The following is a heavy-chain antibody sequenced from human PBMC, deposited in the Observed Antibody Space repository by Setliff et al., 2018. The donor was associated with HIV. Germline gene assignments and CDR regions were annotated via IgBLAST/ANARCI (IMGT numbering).Heavy chain of an antibody. V-gene: IGHV3-11*04. D-gene: IGHD3-16*01. Sequence: PGGSLRLSCAASGFTFSASYMTWIRQAPGKGLEWVAHISSSGATIYYVDSVEGRFTISRDNAANSLYLQMYSLRVEDTAIYFCARYFYASSSSAIDAWGQGMPVTVSS. J-gene: IGHJ5*02. CDR2: ISSSGATI. CDR3: ARYFYASSSSAIDA. CDR1: GFTFSASY.